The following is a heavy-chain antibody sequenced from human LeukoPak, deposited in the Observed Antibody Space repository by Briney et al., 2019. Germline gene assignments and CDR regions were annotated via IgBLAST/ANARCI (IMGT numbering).Heavy chain of an antibody. Sequence: GGSLRLSCAASGFTFSNARMNWVRQAPGKGLEWVGRIKTRTDGGTTDYGAPVKGRFTISRDDSKNTVYLQMNSLNYEDTAVYYCTSPIRGLKGAFDIWGQGTMVTVSS. CDR2: IKTRTDGGTT. CDR3: TSPIRGLKGAFDI. D-gene: IGHD2-8*01. CDR1: GFTFSNAR. J-gene: IGHJ3*02. V-gene: IGHV3-15*01.